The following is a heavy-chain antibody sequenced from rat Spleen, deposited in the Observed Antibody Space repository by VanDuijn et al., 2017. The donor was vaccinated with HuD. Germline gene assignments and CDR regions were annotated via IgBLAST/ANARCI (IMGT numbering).Heavy chain of an antibody. CDR2: MWSDGST. D-gene: IGHD1-10*01. V-gene: IGHV2-1*01. Sequence: QVQLKESGPGLVQPSQTLSLTCTVSGFSLTSNGVSWVRQPPGKGLEWMGGMWSDGSTNYNSALKSRLSISRDTSKSQVFLKMNSLQTEDTAIYFCSRHNNYYLDYWGQGVMVTVSS. CDR1: GFSLTSNG. CDR3: SRHNNYYLDY. J-gene: IGHJ2*01.